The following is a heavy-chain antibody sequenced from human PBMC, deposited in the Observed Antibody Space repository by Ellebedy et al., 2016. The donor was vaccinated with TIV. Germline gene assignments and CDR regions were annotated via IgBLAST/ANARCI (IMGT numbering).Heavy chain of an antibody. J-gene: IGHJ4*02. Sequence: AASVKVSCKASGYTFTSYGISWVRQAPGQGLEWMGWISAYNGNTNYAQKLQGRVTITTDTSTSTAYMELRSLRSDDTAVYYCARAYYVWGSHEDDYWGQGTLVTVSS. CDR3: ARAYYVWGSHEDDY. CDR1: GYTFTSYG. V-gene: IGHV1-18*01. CDR2: ISAYNGNT. D-gene: IGHD3-16*01.